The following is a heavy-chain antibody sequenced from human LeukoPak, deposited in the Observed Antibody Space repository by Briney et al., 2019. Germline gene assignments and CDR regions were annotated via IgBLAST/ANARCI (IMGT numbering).Heavy chain of an antibody. CDR2: IIPILDIA. CDR1: GDTFKTYT. D-gene: IGHD3-16*01. V-gene: IGHV1-69*02. J-gene: IGHJ3*02. Sequence: GASVKVSCKLSGDTFKTYTVSWVRQAPGQGLEWMGRIIPILDIANYARKFQGRVTITADKSTNTAYMDLTSLTSDDTAVYYCARPRKGGNDAFDTWGQGTKVAVST. CDR3: ARPRKGGNDAFDT.